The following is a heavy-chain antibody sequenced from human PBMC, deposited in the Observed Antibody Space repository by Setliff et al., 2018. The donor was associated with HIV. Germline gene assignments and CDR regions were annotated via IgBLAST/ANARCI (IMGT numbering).Heavy chain of an antibody. Sequence: ASVKVSCKASGGTFSSYAISWVRQAPGQGLGWMGGIIPIFGTANYAQKFQGRVTITADESTSTAYMELSSLRSEDTAVYYCASPVKYCRGGNCPRAFDLWGQGTLVTVSS. CDR2: IIPIFGTA. CDR3: ASPVKYCRGGNCPRAFDL. CDR1: GGTFSSYA. J-gene: IGHJ3*01. V-gene: IGHV1-69*13. D-gene: IGHD2-15*01.